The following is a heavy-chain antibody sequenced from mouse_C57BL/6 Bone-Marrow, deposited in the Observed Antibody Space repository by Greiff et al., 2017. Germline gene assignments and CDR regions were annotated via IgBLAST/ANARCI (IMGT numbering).Heavy chain of an antibody. CDR3: ARPYYYGSRDWYFDV. D-gene: IGHD1-1*01. CDR1: GYTFTTYP. Sequence: QVQLQQSGAELVKPGASVKMSCKASGYTFTTYPIEWMKQNHGKSLEWIGNFHPYNDDTKYNEKFKGTATLTVEKSSSPVYLELSRLTSDDSAVYYCARPYYYGSRDWYFDVWGTGTTVTVSS. CDR2: FHPYNDDT. V-gene: IGHV1-47*01. J-gene: IGHJ1*03.